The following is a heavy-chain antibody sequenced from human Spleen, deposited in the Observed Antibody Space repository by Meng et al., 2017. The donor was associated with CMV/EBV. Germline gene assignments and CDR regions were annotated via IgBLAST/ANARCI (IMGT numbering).Heavy chain of an antibody. J-gene: IGHJ5*02. CDR2: INHSGST. D-gene: IGHD6-19*01. Sequence: SETLSLTCAVYGVSFSGYYWSWIRQPPGKGLEWIGEINHSGSTNYNPSLKSRVTISVDTNKNKSPLKLSSVTAADTAVYYCARAAVNNWFDPWGQGTLVTVSS. V-gene: IGHV4-34*01. CDR1: GVSFSGYY. CDR3: ARAAVNNWFDP.